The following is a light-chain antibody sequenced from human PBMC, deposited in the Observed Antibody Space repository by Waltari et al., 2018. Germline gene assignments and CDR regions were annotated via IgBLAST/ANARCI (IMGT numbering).Light chain of an antibody. CDR2: DAS. V-gene: IGKV3-15*01. J-gene: IGKJ1*01. CDR3: QQYDDWPGT. CDR1: QSVSTN. Sequence: EIVMTQSPGTLSVSPGGRATLSCRASQSVSTNLAWYQQKPGQAPRLLSFDASTRATGGPGRFSGSGSGTDFTLTISRLQSQDFAVYYCQQYDDWPGTFGQGTKVEIK.